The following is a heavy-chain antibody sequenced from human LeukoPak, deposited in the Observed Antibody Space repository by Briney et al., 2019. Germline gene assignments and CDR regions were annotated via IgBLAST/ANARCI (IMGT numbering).Heavy chain of an antibody. CDR1: GDSVSSNSAA. CDR3: ARGGSSSWYNGIAYYYYGMDV. Sequence: SQTLSLTCAIPGDSVSSNSAAWNWIRQSPSRGLEWLGRTYYRSKWYNDYAVSVKSRITINPDTSKNQFSLQLNSVTPEDTAVYYCARGGSSSWYNGIAYYYYGMDVWGQGTTVTVSS. CDR2: TYYRSKWYN. D-gene: IGHD6-13*01. V-gene: IGHV6-1*01. J-gene: IGHJ6*02.